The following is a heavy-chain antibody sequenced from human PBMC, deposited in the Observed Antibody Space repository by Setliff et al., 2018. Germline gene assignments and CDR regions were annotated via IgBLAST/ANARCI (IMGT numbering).Heavy chain of an antibody. Sequence: ASVKVSCKASGYTFTSYGISWVRQAPGQGLEWMGWISAYNGNTNYAQKLQGRVTMTTDTSTSTAYMELRSLRSDDTAVYYCARDVPAYYGSGTHDYWGQGTLVTVS. J-gene: IGHJ4*02. CDR3: ARDVPAYYGSGTHDY. V-gene: IGHV1-18*01. D-gene: IGHD3-10*01. CDR1: GYTFTSYG. CDR2: ISAYNGNT.